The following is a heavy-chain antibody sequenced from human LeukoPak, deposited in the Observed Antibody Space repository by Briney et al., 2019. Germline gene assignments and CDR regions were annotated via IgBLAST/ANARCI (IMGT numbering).Heavy chain of an antibody. CDR1: RSSITSAYY. V-gene: IGHV4-38-2*01. J-gene: IGHJ6*03. CDR2: INHSGST. D-gene: IGHD3-3*01. CDR3: ARSIFGVVIPYYYYYMDV. Sequence: SETLSLTCAVSRSSITSAYYWGWIRLPPEKGLEWIGEINHSGSTNYNPSLKSRVTISVDTSKNQFSLKLSSVTAADTAVYYCARSIFGVVIPYYYYYMDVWGKGTTVTVSS.